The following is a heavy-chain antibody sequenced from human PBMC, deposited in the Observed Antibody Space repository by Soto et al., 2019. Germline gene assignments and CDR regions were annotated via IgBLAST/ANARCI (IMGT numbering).Heavy chain of an antibody. CDR2: IWYDGSNK. CDR1: GFTFSSYG. D-gene: IGHD5-18*01. V-gene: IGHV3-33*01. Sequence: QVQLVESGGGVVQPGRSLRLSCAASGFTFSSYGMHWVRQAPGKGLEWVAVIWYDGSNKYYADSVKGRFTISRVNSKNTLYLQMNSLRAEDTAVYYCARSYYAGKDTAMVTRGMHVWGQGTTVTVSS. J-gene: IGHJ6*02. CDR3: ARSYYAGKDTAMVTRGMHV.